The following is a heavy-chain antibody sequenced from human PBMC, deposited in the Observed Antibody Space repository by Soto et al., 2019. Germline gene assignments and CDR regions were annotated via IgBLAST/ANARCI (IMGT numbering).Heavy chain of an antibody. J-gene: IGHJ5*02. CDR3: ARGYYDYVWGSYRPNWFDP. CDR2: INHSGST. CDR1: GGSFSGYY. Sequence: SETLSLTCAVYGGSFSGYYWSWIRQPPGKGLEWIGEINHSGSTNYNPSLKSRVTISVDTSKNQFSLKLSSVTAADTAVYYCARGYYDYVWGSYRPNWFDPWGQGTLVTVSS. D-gene: IGHD3-16*02. V-gene: IGHV4-34*01.